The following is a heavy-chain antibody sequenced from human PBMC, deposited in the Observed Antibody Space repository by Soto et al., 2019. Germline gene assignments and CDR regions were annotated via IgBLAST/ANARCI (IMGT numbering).Heavy chain of an antibody. CDR2: IKQDGSEK. J-gene: IGHJ6*02. V-gene: IGHV3-7*03. CDR3: ARGIVGATYYYYGMDV. Sequence: PGGSLRLSCAASGFTFSSYWMSWVRQAPAKGLEWVANIKQDGSEKYYVDSVKGRCTISRDNAKNSLYLQMNSLRAEDTAVYYCARGIVGATYYYYGMDVWGQGTTVTVSS. D-gene: IGHD1-26*01. CDR1: GFTFSSYW.